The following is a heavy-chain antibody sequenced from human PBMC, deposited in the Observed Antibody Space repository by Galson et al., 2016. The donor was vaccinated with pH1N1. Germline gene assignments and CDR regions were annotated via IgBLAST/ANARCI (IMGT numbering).Heavy chain of an antibody. D-gene: IGHD1-1*01. CDR3: ARDDWNDVDLDYFYIDV. CDR1: GDSVTSGSYY. Sequence: LSLTCTVSGDSVTSGSYYWSWVRQPAGKGLEWVGHIFTRGTTNYNPSLKSRVIISVDTSKNQVSLKLNSVTAADTAVYYCARDDWNDVDLDYFYIDVWGKGTTVTVSS. V-gene: IGHV4-61*09. CDR2: IFTRGTT. J-gene: IGHJ6*03.